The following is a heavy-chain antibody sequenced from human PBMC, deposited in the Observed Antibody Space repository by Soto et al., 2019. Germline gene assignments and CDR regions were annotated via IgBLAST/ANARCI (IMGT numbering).Heavy chain of an antibody. CDR2: ISGSGYTI. V-gene: IGHV3-11*01. CDR1: GLTFSDYF. CDR3: ASDGRYSTPYDAFDI. J-gene: IGHJ3*02. Sequence: QVQLVESGGGLVKPGGSLRLSCAASGLTFSDYFMSWIRQAPGKGPEWVSYISGSGYTIYYADSVKGRFTISRDDANNSLYLHMNSLRVEDTAIYYCASDGRYSTPYDAFDIWGQGTMVTVSS. D-gene: IGHD1-26*01.